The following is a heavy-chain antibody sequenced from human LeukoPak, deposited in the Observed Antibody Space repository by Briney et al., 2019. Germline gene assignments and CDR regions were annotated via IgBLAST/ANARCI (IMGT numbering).Heavy chain of an antibody. Sequence: GGSLRLSLAASGFNLNSDVMSWVRQAPGKGLEWVSILSASGASPYYADSVKGRFTISRDNSKHTLYLQMNSLRAEDTAVYYCAKRAVAGTYYFDYGGQGTLVTVSS. D-gene: IGHD6-19*01. CDR3: AKRAVAGTYYFDY. CDR1: GFNLNSDV. J-gene: IGHJ4*02. V-gene: IGHV3-23*01. CDR2: LSASGASP.